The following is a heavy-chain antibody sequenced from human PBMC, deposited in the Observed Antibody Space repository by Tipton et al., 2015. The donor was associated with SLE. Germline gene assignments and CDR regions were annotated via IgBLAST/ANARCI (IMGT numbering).Heavy chain of an antibody. CDR2: IYVAGNT. CDR1: GGSISSSS. D-gene: IGHD1-26*01. V-gene: IGHV4-4*08. CDR3: ARELVGWGRGRAFDL. J-gene: IGHJ3*01. Sequence: TLSLTCNVSGGSISSSSWTWIRQSPGMGLEWIASIYVAGNTNYNPSLKSRITISVDTSKNHFSMKLTSVTAADTAVYYCARELVGWGRGRAFDLWGHGRKVTVSS.